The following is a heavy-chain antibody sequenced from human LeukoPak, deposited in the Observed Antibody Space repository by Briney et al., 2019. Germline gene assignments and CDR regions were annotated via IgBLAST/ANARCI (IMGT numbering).Heavy chain of an antibody. J-gene: IGHJ4*02. D-gene: IGHD1-20*01. V-gene: IGHV1-18*01. Sequence: ASVKVSCKASGYTFTSYGISWVRQAPGQGLEWMGWISAYNGNTNYAQKFQGRVTITADESTSTAYMELSSLRSEDTAVYYCARDHNWNHFDYWGQGTLVTVSS. CDR3: ARDHNWNHFDY. CDR2: ISAYNGNT. CDR1: GYTFTSYG.